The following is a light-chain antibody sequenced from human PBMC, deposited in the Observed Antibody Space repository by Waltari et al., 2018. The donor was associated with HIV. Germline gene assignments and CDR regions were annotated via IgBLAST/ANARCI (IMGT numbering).Light chain of an antibody. CDR3: QQSYSHPRT. J-gene: IGKJ1*01. Sequence: DIQLTQSPSSLSASVADRVTITCRASQNISSYFNWYQQRPGKAPKLLIYATSTLQSGVPSRCSGNGSGTEFTLTISGLHPEDFATYYCQQSYSHPRTFGQGTKVEVK. CDR2: ATS. V-gene: IGKV1-39*01. CDR1: QNISSY.